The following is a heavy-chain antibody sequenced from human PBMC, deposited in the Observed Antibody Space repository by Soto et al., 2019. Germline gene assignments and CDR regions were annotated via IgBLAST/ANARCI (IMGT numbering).Heavy chain of an antibody. V-gene: IGHV3-33*01. CDR1: GFTFSSYG. CDR2: IWYDGSNK. CDR3: ARDYYGSGSQPFDI. Sequence: GGSLRLSCAASGFTFSSYGMHWVRQAPGKGLEWVAVIWYDGSNKYYADSVKGRFTISRDNSKNTLYLQMNSLRAEDTAVYYCARDYYGSGSQPFDIWGQGTMVTVSS. D-gene: IGHD3-10*01. J-gene: IGHJ3*02.